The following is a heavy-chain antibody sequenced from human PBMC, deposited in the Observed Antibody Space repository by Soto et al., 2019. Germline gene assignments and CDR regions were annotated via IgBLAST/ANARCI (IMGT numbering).Heavy chain of an antibody. CDR1: GCTFSNYA. Sequence: SVKVSCNASGCTFSNYAISWVRQAPGQGLEWMGGIIPIFGTANYAQKFQGRVTITADKSTSSAYMELSSLRSEDTAVYYCARGSVRYCSSTSCYIGFDPWGQGTLVTV. J-gene: IGHJ5*02. V-gene: IGHV1-69*06. CDR2: IIPIFGTA. D-gene: IGHD2-2*02. CDR3: ARGSVRYCSSTSCYIGFDP.